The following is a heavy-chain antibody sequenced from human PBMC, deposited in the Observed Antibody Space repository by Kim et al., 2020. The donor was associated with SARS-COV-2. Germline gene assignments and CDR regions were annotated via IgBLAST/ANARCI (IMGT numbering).Heavy chain of an antibody. Sequence: GGSLRLSCAASGFTFSSYAMHWVRQAPGKGLEWVAVIWFDGTNVYHADSVKGRFTISRDNSKSRLYLQMNSLRGDDTAVYYCASGAGGNSLGEYWGQGTL. J-gene: IGHJ4*02. CDR1: GFTFSSYA. CDR2: IWFDGTNV. D-gene: IGHD2-21*01. V-gene: IGHV3-33*03. CDR3: ASGAGGNSLGEY.